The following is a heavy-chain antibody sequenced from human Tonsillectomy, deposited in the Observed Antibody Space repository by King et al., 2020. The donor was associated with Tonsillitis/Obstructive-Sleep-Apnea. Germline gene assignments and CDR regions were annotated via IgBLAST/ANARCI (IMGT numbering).Heavy chain of an antibody. CDR3: AKDSRRYCSSTSCGRFDP. V-gene: IGHV3-30*18. Sequence: QLVQSGGGVVQPGRSLRLSCAASGFTFSSYGMHWVRQVPGKGLEWVAVISYDGSNKYYADSVKGRFTISRDNSKNTLYLQMNSLRAEDTAVYYCAKDSRRYCSSTSCGRFDPWGQGTLVTVSS. J-gene: IGHJ5*02. CDR2: ISYDGSNK. D-gene: IGHD2-2*01. CDR1: GFTFSSYG.